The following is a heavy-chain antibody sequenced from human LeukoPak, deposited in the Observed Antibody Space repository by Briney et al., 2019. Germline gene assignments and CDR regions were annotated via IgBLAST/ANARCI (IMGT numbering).Heavy chain of an antibody. CDR1: GYTFTAYY. D-gene: IGHD3-10*01. CDR2: INPNSGGT. Sequence: GASVKVSFKASGYTFTAYYIHWVRQAPGQGLEWMGWINPNSGGTNYAQKFQGRVTMTRDTSISAAYMELNRLRSDDTAVYYCARDRDYGSGIFDYWGQGTLVTVSS. J-gene: IGHJ4*02. CDR3: ARDRDYGSGIFDY. V-gene: IGHV1-2*02.